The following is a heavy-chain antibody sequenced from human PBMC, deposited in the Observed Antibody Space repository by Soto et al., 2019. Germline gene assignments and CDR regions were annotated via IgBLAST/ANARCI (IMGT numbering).Heavy chain of an antibody. J-gene: IGHJ4*02. CDR3: ARRTTAYSSRWYYFDY. Sequence: QVQLVQSGAEVKKPGSSVKVSCKASGGTFSSYAISWVRQAPGQGLEWMGGIIPIFGTANYAQKFQGRVTITADESTRTAYMELSSLRSEDTAVYYCARRTTAYSSRWYYFDYWGQGTMVTVSS. CDR1: GGTFSSYA. CDR2: IIPIFGTA. V-gene: IGHV1-69*01. D-gene: IGHD6-19*01.